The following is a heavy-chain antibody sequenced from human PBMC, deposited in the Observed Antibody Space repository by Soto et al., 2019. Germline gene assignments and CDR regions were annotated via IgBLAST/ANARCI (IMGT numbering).Heavy chain of an antibody. CDR1: GGSINSYN. Sequence: QVQLQESGPGLVKVSETLSLTCTVSGGSINSYNWSWIRQPPGKGLEWVADIDYSGRTNYNPSLKSRLTISVDTSKNQLSLKVRSVTAADTAVYYCAREIRLVGVTGWFDPWGQGTLVTVSS. J-gene: IGHJ5*02. D-gene: IGHD1-26*01. CDR2: IDYSGRT. CDR3: AREIRLVGVTGWFDP. V-gene: IGHV4-59*01.